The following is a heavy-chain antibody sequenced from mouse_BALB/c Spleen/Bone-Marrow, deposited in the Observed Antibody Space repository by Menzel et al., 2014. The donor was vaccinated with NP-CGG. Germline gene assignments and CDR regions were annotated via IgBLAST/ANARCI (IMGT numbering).Heavy chain of an antibody. CDR3: AKNLMGYFDV. CDR1: GFSLSSYG. CDR2: IWRGGST. Sequence: VKLVESGPGLVQPSESLSITCTVSGFSLSSYGVHWVRQSLGKGLEWLGAIWRGGSTDYNAAFMSRLSITRDNSKSQVFFKMNSLQPDDTAIYYCAKNLMGYFDVWGAGTTVTVSS. V-gene: IGHV2-5*01. J-gene: IGHJ1*01.